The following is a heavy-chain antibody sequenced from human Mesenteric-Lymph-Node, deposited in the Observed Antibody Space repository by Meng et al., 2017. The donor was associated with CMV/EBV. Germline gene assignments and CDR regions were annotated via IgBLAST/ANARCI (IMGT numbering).Heavy chain of an antibody. V-gene: IGHV3-23*01. CDR3: AKGGQTYDYVWGSYHY. CDR2: ISGSGGST. CDR1: GFTFSSYA. J-gene: IGHJ4*02. Sequence: GGSLRLSCAASGFTFSSYAMSWVRQAPGKGLEWVSAISGSGGSTYYADSVKGRFTISRDNSKNTLYLQMNSLRAEDTAVYYCAKGGQTYDYVWGSYHYWGQGTLVTVSS. D-gene: IGHD3-16*02.